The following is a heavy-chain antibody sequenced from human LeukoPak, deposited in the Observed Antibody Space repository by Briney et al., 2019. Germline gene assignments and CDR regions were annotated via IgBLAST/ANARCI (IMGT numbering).Heavy chain of an antibody. CDR2: ISTYNGNT. J-gene: IGHJ5*02. V-gene: IGHV1-18*01. CDR3: ARGGTYMNP. D-gene: IGHD1-26*01. Sequence: GASVKVSCXASGYSFVTYGISWVRQAPGQGLEWMGWISTYNGNTNYAQKFQGRVTMTTDTSTTTAYMELRSLRSDDTAVYYCARGGTYMNPWGQGTLVTVSS. CDR1: GYSFVTYG.